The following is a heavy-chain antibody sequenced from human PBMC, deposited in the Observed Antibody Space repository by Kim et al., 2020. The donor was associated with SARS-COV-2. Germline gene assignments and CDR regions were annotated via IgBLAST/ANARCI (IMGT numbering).Heavy chain of an antibody. V-gene: IGHV3-21*01. J-gene: IGHJ5*02. CDR1: GFTFSVYS. Sequence: GGSLRLSCAASGFTFSVYSMNWVRLAPGKRLEWVATISPSSTYSYYTDSVMGRFTVSRDNAKNSVFLEMDSLRADDTAVYYCARLDDGTPASYSWFAPWGRGTLVTVSS. CDR2: ISPSSTYS. D-gene: IGHD1-1*01. CDR3: ARLDDGTPASYSWFAP.